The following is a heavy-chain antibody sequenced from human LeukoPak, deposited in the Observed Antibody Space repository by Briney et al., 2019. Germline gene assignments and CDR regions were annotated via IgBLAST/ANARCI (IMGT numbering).Heavy chain of an antibody. CDR3: ASWSSSWYPFDY. D-gene: IGHD6-13*01. CDR2: IYSGGST. J-gene: IGHJ4*02. V-gene: IGHV3-66*02. CDR1: GFTVSSNY. Sequence: GRSLRRSCAASGFTVSSNYMSWVRQAPGKGLEWVSVIYSGGSTYSADSVNGRFTISRDNSKHTLDRQMNSLRAEGTAVYYCASWSSSWYPFDYWGQGTLVTVSS.